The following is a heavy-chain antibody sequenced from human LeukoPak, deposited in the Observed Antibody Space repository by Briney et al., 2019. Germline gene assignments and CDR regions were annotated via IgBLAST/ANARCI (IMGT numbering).Heavy chain of an antibody. CDR3: ARDQPGYYDFWSGLGSLCMDV. D-gene: IGHD3-3*01. Sequence: ASVKVSCKASGYTFTSYGISWVRRAPGQGLEWMGWISAYNGNTNYAQKLQGRVTMTTDTSTSTAYMELRSLRSDDTAVYYCARDQPGYYDFWSGLGSLCMDVWGKGTTVTVSS. CDR2: ISAYNGNT. CDR1: GYTFTSYG. J-gene: IGHJ6*03. V-gene: IGHV1-18*01.